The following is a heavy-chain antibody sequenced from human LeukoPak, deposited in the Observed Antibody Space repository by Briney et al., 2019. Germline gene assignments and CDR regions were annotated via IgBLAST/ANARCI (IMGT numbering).Heavy chain of an antibody. CDR1: GFIFSSYG. J-gene: IGHJ4*01. CDR3: ARYNTGRPDY. V-gene: IGHV3-33*01. Sequence: GRSLRLSCAASGFIFSSYGMHWVRQAPGKGLEWVAVIWYDGSKTYYADSVQGRFTVSRDNSKNTLYLQMSSLRDDDTAIYYCARYNTGRPDYWGQGALVTVSS. D-gene: IGHD1-14*01. CDR2: IWYDGSKT.